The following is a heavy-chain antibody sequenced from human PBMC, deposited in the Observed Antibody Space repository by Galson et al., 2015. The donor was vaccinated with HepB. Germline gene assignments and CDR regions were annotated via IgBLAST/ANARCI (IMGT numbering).Heavy chain of an antibody. CDR2: IDWDDDK. V-gene: IGHV2-70*11. Sequence: PALVKPPQTLTLTCTFSGFSLRTSGMCVSWIRQPPGKALEWLARIDWDDDKYYSTSLKTRLTISKDTSKNQVVLTMTNMDPVDTATYYCARDIWFGELTHFDYWGQGTLVTVSS. J-gene: IGHJ4*02. CDR1: GFSLRTSGMC. D-gene: IGHD3-10*01. CDR3: ARDIWFGELTHFDY.